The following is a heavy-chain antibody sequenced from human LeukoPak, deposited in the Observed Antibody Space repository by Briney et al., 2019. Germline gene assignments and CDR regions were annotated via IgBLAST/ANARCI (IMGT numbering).Heavy chain of an antibody. CDR2: INPNSGGT. D-gene: IGHD6-19*01. CDR3: ARGAIAVAGPPDY. J-gene: IGHJ4*02. V-gene: IGHV1-2*04. CDR1: GYTFTGYY. Sequence: ASVKVSCKASGYTFTGYYMHWVRQAPGQGLEWMGWINPNSGGTNYAQKFQGWVTTTRDTSISTAYMELSRLRSDDTAVYYCARGAIAVAGPPDYWGQGTLVTVSS.